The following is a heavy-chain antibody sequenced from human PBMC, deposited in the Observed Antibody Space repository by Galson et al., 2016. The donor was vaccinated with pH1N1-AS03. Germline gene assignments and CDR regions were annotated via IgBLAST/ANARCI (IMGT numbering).Heavy chain of an antibody. J-gene: IGHJ1*01. CDR1: GDSIKSDTHS. Sequence: LTCAVSGDSIKSDTHSWNWIRPSPGKGLEWLGYIYSSGVTESNPSLRSRVSITIDTSKNEFSLKMTSVTAADTAVYYCARGPPFSPWGQGTLVTVSS. CDR3: ARGPPFSP. V-gene: IGHV4-30-2*06. CDR2: IYSSGVT.